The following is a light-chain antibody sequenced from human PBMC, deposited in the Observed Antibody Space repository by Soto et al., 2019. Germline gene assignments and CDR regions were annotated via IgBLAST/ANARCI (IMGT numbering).Light chain of an antibody. V-gene: IGKV3D-15*01. CDR3: QQDNDCPLT. CDR1: QSVATN. J-gene: IGKJ1*01. CDR2: AAS. Sequence: VTLTLSPGDGAAFACGASQSVATNLGWYQQKPGQTPRLLISAASTRHTGIPARFSGSGSGTDFTLTISSLQPEDFAVYYCQQDNDCPLTFGQGTKVDIK.